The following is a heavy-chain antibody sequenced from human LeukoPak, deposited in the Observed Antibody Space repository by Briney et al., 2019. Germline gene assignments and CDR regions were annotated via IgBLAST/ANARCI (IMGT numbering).Heavy chain of an antibody. CDR3: ARVGGALLWFGELWD. CDR1: GFLFSSYA. J-gene: IGHJ4*02. CDR2: ISYDGSNK. D-gene: IGHD3-10*01. Sequence: GGSLRLSCAASGFLFSSYAIHGVRQAPGKGVDWVAVISYDGSNKNYADSVNGRFTVSRDNSKNTLYVQINRLRAEDTAVYYCARVGGALLWFGELWDWGQGTLVTVSS. V-gene: IGHV3-30-3*01.